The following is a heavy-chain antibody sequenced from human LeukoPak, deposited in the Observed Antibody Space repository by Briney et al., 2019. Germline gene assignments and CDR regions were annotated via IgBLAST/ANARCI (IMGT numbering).Heavy chain of an antibody. J-gene: IGHJ4*02. D-gene: IGHD7-27*01. V-gene: IGHV3-23*01. CDR3: AKDGGLWVSAHWGDS. CDR1: GFTFSSYT. CDR2: ITTGGPNT. Sequence: GGSLRLSCTASGFTFSSYTMSWVRQAPGKGLKWVSTITTGGPNTYYADSVKGRFTVSRDDSKNTLYLQMNSLRAEDTAVYYCAKDGGLWVSAHWGDSWGRGTLVPVSS.